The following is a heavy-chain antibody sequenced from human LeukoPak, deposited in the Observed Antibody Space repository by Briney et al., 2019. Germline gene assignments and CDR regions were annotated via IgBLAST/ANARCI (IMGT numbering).Heavy chain of an antibody. CDR2: IYYSGST. Sequence: SETLSLTCTVSGGSISSSSYYWGWSRQPPGKGLEWIGSIYYSGSTYYNPSLKSRVTISVDTSKNQFSLKLSSVTAADTAVYYCARVRTTIFDYYYYMDVWGKGTTVTVSS. CDR3: ARVRTTIFDYYYYMDV. J-gene: IGHJ6*03. D-gene: IGHD3-3*01. V-gene: IGHV4-39*07. CDR1: GGSISSSSYY.